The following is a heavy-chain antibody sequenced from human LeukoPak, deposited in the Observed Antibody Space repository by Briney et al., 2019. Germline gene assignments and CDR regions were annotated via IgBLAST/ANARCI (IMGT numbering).Heavy chain of an antibody. D-gene: IGHD5-18*01. V-gene: IGHV4-39*07. CDR2: IYYSGST. CDR3: ARGSRYSYGLGY. J-gene: IGHJ4*02. Sequence: PSETLSLTCTVSGGSISSSSYYWGWIRQPPGKGLEWIGSIYYSGSTYYNPSLKSRVTISVDTSKNQFSLKLSSVTAADTAVYYCARGSRYSYGLGYWGQGTLVTVSS. CDR1: GGSISSSSYY.